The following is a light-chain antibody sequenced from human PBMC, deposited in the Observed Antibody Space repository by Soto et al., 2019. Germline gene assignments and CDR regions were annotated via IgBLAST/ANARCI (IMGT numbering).Light chain of an antibody. CDR3: SSYTSSSTYV. CDR1: SRDVGGYNY. Sequence: QSVMTQPASVSGSAGQSMTISCTGTSRDVGGYNYVSWYQQHPGKAPRRMIYEVGNWPSRVSKGLAGSKSGNTAGLNISGLQATDEADYYCSSYTSSSTYVLGTGTKVTVL. CDR2: EVG. V-gene: IGLV2-14*01. J-gene: IGLJ1*01.